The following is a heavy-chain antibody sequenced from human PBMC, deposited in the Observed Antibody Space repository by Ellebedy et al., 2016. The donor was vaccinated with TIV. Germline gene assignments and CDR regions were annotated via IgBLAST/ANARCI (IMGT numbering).Heavy chain of an antibody. Sequence: GESLKISCAASGFTFSSYWMSWVRQAPGKGLEWVANIKQDGSEKYYVDSVKGRFTISRDTAKNSLYLQMNSLRAEDTAVSDCARGYASPNYWGQGTLVTVSS. CDR2: IKQDGSEK. CDR1: GFTFSSYW. D-gene: IGHD2-8*01. V-gene: IGHV3-7*01. CDR3: ARGYASPNY. J-gene: IGHJ4*02.